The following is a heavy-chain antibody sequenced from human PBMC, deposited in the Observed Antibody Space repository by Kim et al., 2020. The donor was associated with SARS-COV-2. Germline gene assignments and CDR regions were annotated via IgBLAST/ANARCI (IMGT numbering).Heavy chain of an antibody. CDR3: ARRFSGSYRECAFDI. CDR2: IYHGDSDI. Sequence: GESLKISCKGSGYSFTSYWIGWVRQMPGKGLEWMGLIYHGDSDIRYSPSFQGQVTISADKSISTAYLQWSSLKASDTAMYYCARRFSGSYRECAFDIWGQGTMVTVSS. D-gene: IGHD3-16*02. CDR1: GYSFTSYW. V-gene: IGHV5-51*01. J-gene: IGHJ3*02.